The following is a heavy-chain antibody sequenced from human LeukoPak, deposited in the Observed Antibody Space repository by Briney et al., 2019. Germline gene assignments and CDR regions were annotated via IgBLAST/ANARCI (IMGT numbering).Heavy chain of an antibody. CDR1: GFTFSTYN. J-gene: IGHJ4*02. D-gene: IGHD7-27*01. V-gene: IGHV3-48*01. CDR2: ISSSSSTI. CDR3: ARELSGVDY. Sequence: GGSLRLSCAASGFTFSTYNMNWVRQAPGKGLEWVSYISSSSSTIYYADSVKGRFTISRDNAKNSLYLQMNSLRAEDTAVYYCARELSGVDYWAREPWSPSPQ.